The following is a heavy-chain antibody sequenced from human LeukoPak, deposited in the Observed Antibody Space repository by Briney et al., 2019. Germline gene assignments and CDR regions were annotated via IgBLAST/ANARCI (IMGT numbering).Heavy chain of an antibody. CDR2: ISSSGSTI. J-gene: IGHJ3*02. V-gene: IGHV3-48*03. CDR3: ARAGRTYSLDAFDI. CDR1: GFTFNSYE. D-gene: IGHD3-10*01. Sequence: GGSLRLSCAASGFTFNSYEMNWVRQAPGKGLEWVSYISSSGSTIYYADSVKGRFTISRDNAKNSLYLQMNSLRAEDTAVYYCARAGRTYSLDAFDIWGQGTMVTVSS.